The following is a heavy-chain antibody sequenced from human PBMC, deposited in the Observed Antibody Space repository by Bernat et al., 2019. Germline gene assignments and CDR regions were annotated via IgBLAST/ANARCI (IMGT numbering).Heavy chain of an antibody. Sequence: QVQLHESGPGLVAPSGTLSLTCAVSGGSIGSTNWWNWVRQPPGKGLEWIGEIDHRGGTSYNPSLRSRVTISVDKSKNQFSLQLSAVTAADTAVYYCVANYFGSGSFPYWGQGTLVTVSS. CDR1: GGSIGSTNW. D-gene: IGHD3-10*01. CDR3: VANYFGSGSFPY. J-gene: IGHJ4*02. CDR2: IDHRGGT. V-gene: IGHV4-4*02.